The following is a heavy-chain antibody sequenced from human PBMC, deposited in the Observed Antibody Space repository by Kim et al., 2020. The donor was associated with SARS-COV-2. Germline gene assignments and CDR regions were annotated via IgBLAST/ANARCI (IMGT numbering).Heavy chain of an antibody. J-gene: IGHJ6*02. CDR3: AREGVQYGDYPPYYYYYGMDV. CDR1: GGSISSYY. D-gene: IGHD4-17*01. Sequence: SETLSLTCTVSGGSISSYYWSWIRQPPGKGLEWIGYIYYSGSTNYNPSLKSRVTISVDTSTNQFSLKLSSVTAADTAVYYCAREGVQYGDYPPYYYYYGMDVWGQGTTVTVSS. V-gene: IGHV4-59*01. CDR2: IYYSGST.